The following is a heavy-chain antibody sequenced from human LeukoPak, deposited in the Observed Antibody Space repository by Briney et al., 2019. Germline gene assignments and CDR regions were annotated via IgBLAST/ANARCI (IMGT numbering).Heavy chain of an antibody. V-gene: IGHV3-21*04. CDR1: GFTFSSYS. CDR2: ISSSSYI. D-gene: IGHD4-11*01. CDR3: AKGNYVGYYYYYMDV. Sequence: PGGSLRLSCAASGFTFSSYSMNWVRQAPGKGLEWVSSISSSSYIYYADSVKGRFTISRDNSKNTLYLQMNSLRAEDTAVYYCAKGNYVGYYYYYMDVWGKGTTVTVSS. J-gene: IGHJ6*03.